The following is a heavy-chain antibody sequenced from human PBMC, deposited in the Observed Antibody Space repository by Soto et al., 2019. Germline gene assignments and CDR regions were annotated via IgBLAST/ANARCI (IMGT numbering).Heavy chain of an antibody. CDR2: INPLSGIP. Sequence: QVQLVQSGAEVKKPESSVKVSCKPSGGTFVRHVISWVRQAPGQGPEWMGKINPLSGIPNYAQKFQDRVTFTEDTDSSTAYMELSSLRSDDTAVYYCAAPACAATWCSPSHNLDHWGQGTLVTVSS. V-gene: IGHV1-69*09. D-gene: IGHD2-2*01. CDR3: AAPACAATWCSPSHNLDH. CDR1: GGTFVRHV. J-gene: IGHJ4*02.